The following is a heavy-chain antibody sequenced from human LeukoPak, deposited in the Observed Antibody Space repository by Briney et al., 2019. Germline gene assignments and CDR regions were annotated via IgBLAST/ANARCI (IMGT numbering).Heavy chain of an antibody. CDR2: INPDGDGM. CDR3: AAWTDRGYSY. Sequence: GESLKISCTSSGFTFSRSWMNWIRQAPGKGLEWVANINPDGDGMRFVDSVKGRFTMSRDNAQSSLHLQMNSLRVEDTAFYYCAAWTDRGYSYWGQGVLVTVSS. J-gene: IGHJ4*02. D-gene: IGHD5-12*01. CDR1: GFTFSRSW. V-gene: IGHV3-7*01.